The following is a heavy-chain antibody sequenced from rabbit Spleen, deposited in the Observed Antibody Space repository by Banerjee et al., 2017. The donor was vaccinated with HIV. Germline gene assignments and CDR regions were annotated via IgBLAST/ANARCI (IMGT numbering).Heavy chain of an antibody. CDR1: GFSFSSGYD. D-gene: IGHD4-1*01. J-gene: IGHJ6*01. V-gene: IGHV1S40*01. CDR3: ARVSETSGWGEDL. Sequence: QSLEESGGDLVKPGASLTLTCTASGFSFSSGYDIVWVRQAPGKGLEWIGYIYSSIHYTYYANWAKGRFTISKTSSTTVTLQMTSLTVADTATYFCARVSETSGWGEDLWGPGTLVTVS. CDR2: IYSSIHYT.